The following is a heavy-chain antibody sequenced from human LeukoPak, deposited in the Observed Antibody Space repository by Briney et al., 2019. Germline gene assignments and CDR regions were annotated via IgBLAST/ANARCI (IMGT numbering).Heavy chain of an antibody. CDR3: ARRSGYYDSSGYYGYYMDV. D-gene: IGHD3-22*01. CDR2: INWNGGST. V-gene: IGHV3-20*01. Sequence: GGSLRLSRAASGFTFDDYGMSWVRQAPGKGLEWVSGINWNGGSTGYADSVKGRFTISRDNAKNSLYLQMNSLRAEDTALYHCARRSGYYDSSGYYGYYMDVWGKGTTVTVSS. J-gene: IGHJ6*03. CDR1: GFTFDDYG.